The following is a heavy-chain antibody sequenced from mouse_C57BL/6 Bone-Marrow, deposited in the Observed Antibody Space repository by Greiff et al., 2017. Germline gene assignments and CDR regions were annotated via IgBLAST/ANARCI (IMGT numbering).Heavy chain of an antibody. CDR3: ARGGLPYYAMDY. CDR2: ISDGGSYT. CDR1: GFTFSSYA. D-gene: IGHD2-2*01. V-gene: IGHV5-4*03. Sequence: EVKLVESGGGLVKPGGSLKLSCAASGFTFSSYAMSWVRQTPEKRLEWVATISDGGSYTYYPDTVKGRFTISRDNAKNNLYLQMSHLKSEDTAMYYCARGGLPYYAMDYWGQGTSVTVSS. J-gene: IGHJ4*01.